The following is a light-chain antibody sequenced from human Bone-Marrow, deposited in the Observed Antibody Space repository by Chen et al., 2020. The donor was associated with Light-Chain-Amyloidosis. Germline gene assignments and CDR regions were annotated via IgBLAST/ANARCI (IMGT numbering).Light chain of an antibody. CDR1: SSNIGAGYD. CDR2: GNS. CDR3: QSYDSPHVV. Sequence: QSVLTQPPPLSGAPGQRVTIPCTGSSSNIGAGYDVHWYQQLPGTAPNLLIYGNSNRPSGVPDRFSGSKSGTSASLAITGLQAEDEADYYCQSYDSPHVVFGGGTKLTVL. V-gene: IGLV1-40*01. J-gene: IGLJ2*01.